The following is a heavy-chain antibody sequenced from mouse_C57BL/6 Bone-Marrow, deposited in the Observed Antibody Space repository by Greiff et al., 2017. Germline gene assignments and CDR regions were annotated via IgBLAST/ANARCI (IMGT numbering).Heavy chain of an antibody. V-gene: IGHV1-19*01. CDR2: INPYNGGT. D-gene: IGHD1-1*01. Sequence: VQLQQSGPVLVKPGASVKMSCKASGYTFTDYYMNWVKESHGKSLEWIGVINPYNGGTSYNQKFKGKATLTVDKSSSTAYMELNSLTSEDSAVYYCARRFYAGFAYWGQGTLVTVSA. CDR3: ARRFYAGFAY. CDR1: GYTFTDYY. J-gene: IGHJ3*01.